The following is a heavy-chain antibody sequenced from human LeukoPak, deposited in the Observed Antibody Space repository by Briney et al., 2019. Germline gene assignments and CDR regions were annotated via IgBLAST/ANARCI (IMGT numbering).Heavy chain of an antibody. Sequence: PSETLSLTCTVSGGSISSYYWSWLRQPPGKGLEWIGYIYYSGSTNYNPSLKSRVTISVGTSKNQFSLKLSSVTAADTAVYYCARRAGYCSSTSCYESLSWFDPWGQGTLVTVSS. J-gene: IGHJ5*02. D-gene: IGHD2-2*01. CDR2: IYYSGST. CDR3: ARRAGYCSSTSCYESLSWFDP. CDR1: GGSISSYY. V-gene: IGHV4-59*08.